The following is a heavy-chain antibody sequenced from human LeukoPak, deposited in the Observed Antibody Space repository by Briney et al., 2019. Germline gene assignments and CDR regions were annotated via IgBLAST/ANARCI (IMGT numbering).Heavy chain of an antibody. CDR1: GGSINNYY. D-gene: IGHD2-21*02. Sequence: SETLSLTCTVSGGSINNYYWSWIRQPPGKGLEWIGYIYDSGSTNYNPSLKTRVTISLDTSKNQFSLSLSSVTAADTAVYFCARDQHDFSSYYYYMDVWGKGTTVTVSS. CDR3: ARDQHDFSSYYYYMDV. CDR2: IYDSGST. V-gene: IGHV4-59*01. J-gene: IGHJ6*03.